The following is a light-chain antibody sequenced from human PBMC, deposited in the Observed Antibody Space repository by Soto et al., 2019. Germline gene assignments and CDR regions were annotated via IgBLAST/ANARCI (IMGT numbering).Light chain of an antibody. CDR2: DSS. CDR3: PQRSDWPLT. J-gene: IGKJ4*01. Sequence: EIVLTQSPATLSLSPGERATLSCRASQSVRRYLAWYQQKPGQAPRLLIYDSSNRAAGIPARFSGSGSGTDFTLTISSLEPEDFAIYYCPQRSDWPLTFGGGTNVEI. V-gene: IGKV3-11*01. CDR1: QSVRRY.